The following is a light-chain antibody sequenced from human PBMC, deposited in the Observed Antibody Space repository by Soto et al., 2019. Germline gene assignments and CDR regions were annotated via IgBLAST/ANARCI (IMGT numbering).Light chain of an antibody. CDR1: SGDIGSYNR. CDR2: EVT. Sequence: QSALTQPASVSGSPGQSITISCTGTSGDIGSYNRVSWYQQHPGKAPKLIIYEVTDRPSGVSNRFSGSKSGNTASLTISGLQAEDESEYYCSSHTILNTMACVFGTGTKLTV. V-gene: IGLV2-14*01. CDR3: SSHTILNTMACV. J-gene: IGLJ1*01.